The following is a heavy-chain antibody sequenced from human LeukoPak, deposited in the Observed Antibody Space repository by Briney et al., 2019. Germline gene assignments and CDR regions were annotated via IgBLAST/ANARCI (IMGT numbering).Heavy chain of an antibody. V-gene: IGHV3-23*01. J-gene: IGHJ4*02. CDR1: GFTFSSYA. CDR2: ISGSGGST. CDR3: AKFSRKMVVVVAATTFDY. Sequence: PGGSLRLSCAASGFTFSSYAMSWVRQAPGKGLEWVSAISGSGGSTYYADSVKGRFTISRDNSKNTLYLQMNSLRAEDTAVYYCAKFSRKMVVVVAATTFDYWGQGTLVTVSS. D-gene: IGHD2-15*01.